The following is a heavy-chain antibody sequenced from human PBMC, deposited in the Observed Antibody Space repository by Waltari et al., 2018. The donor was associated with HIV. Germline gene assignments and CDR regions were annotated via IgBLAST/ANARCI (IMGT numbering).Heavy chain of an antibody. CDR2: IKQDGSEK. Sequence: EVQLVESGGGLVQPGGSMRLSWSASGFAVSSYWTSWVRQAPGKGLEWVANIKQDGSEKYYGDSVKGRFTISRDNAKNSLYLQMNSLRAEDTAVYYCARDPELWAFDYWGQGTLVTVSS. CDR3: ARDPELWAFDY. J-gene: IGHJ4*02. V-gene: IGHV3-7*01. D-gene: IGHD5-18*01. CDR1: GFAVSSYW.